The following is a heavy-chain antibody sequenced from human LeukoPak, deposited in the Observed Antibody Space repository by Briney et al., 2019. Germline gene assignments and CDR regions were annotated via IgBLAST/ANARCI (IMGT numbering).Heavy chain of an antibody. CDR1: GYTFTSYG. D-gene: IGHD6-13*01. CDR2: ISAYNGNT. J-gene: IGHJ6*03. V-gene: IGHV1-18*01. CDR3: ARYFPDSSSWYGVHDYYYMDV. Sequence: ASVKVSCKASGYTFTSYGISWVRQAPGQGLEWMGWISAYNGNTNYAQKLQGRVTMTTDTSTSTAYMELRSLRSDDTAVYYCARYFPDSSSWYGVHDYYYMDVWGKGTTVTVSS.